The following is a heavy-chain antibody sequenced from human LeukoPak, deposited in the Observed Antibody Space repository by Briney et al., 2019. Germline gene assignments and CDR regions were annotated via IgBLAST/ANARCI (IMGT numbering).Heavy chain of an antibody. CDR1: GFTFSSYA. CDR3: AKGGYYDSGGYIDY. Sequence: PGGSLRLSCAASGFTFSSYAMSWVRQAPGKGLEWVSAISGSGGSTYYADSVKGRFTISRDNSKNTLYLQTNSLRAEDTAVFYCAKGGYYDSGGYIDYWGKGTLVTVSS. CDR2: ISGSGGST. D-gene: IGHD3-22*01. J-gene: IGHJ4*02. V-gene: IGHV3-23*01.